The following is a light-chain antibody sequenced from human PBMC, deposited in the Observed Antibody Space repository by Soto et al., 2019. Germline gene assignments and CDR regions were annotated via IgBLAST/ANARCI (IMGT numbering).Light chain of an antibody. CDR3: SSYTTSSTVI. V-gene: IGLV2-14*03. CDR1: SSDVGRFNY. Sequence: ALTQPASVSGSPGQSIAISCTGTSSDVGRFNYVSWYQQHPGKAPKLMIYDVSIRPSGISNRFSGSKSGDTASLTISGLQAEDEANYYCSSYTTSSTVIFGGGTKLTVL. CDR2: DVS. J-gene: IGLJ2*01.